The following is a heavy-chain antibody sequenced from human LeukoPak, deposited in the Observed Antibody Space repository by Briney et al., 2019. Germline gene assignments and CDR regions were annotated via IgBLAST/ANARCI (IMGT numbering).Heavy chain of an antibody. D-gene: IGHD4-17*01. CDR3: ARDRASGDYVFDL. CDR2: ISPTTGYT. J-gene: IGHJ4*02. Sequence: PGGSLRLSCAASGFIFSDYYITWLRQAPGKGLEWISYISPTTGYTNSADSVKGRFTISRDNAKNSVYLQLTSLRPDDTAVYYCARDRASGDYVFDLWGQGTLVTVSP. CDR1: GFIFSDYY. V-gene: IGHV3-11*06.